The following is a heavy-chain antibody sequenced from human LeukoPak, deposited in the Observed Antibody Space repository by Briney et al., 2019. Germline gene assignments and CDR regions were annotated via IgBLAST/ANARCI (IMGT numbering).Heavy chain of an antibody. CDR3: ARIFHNGYYGDYFPLGDV. CDR2: IKQDGSQK. J-gene: IGHJ6*04. CDR1: GFTLSSSW. Sequence: PGGSLRLSCTASGFTLSSSWMSWVRQPPGRGLEWVASIKQDGSQKYYVDSVKGRFTISRDNAKNSLYLQMNSLRAEDTAVYYCARIFHNGYYGDYFPLGDVWGKGTTVTISS. D-gene: IGHD4-17*01. V-gene: IGHV3-7*01.